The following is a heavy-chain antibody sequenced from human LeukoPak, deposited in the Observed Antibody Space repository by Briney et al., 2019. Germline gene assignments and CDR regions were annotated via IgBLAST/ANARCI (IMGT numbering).Heavy chain of an antibody. V-gene: IGHV3-9*01. CDR1: GFTFDDYA. CDR2: ISWNSGSI. D-gene: IGHD3-10*01. J-gene: IGHJ4*02. CDR3: AKAPPITMVRGVIGGYFDY. Sequence: PGRSLRLSCAASGFTFDDYAMHWVRQAPGKGLEWVSGISWNSGSIGYAVSVKGRFTISRDNAKNSLYLQMNSLRAEDTALYYCAKAPPITMVRGVIGGYFDYWGQGTLVTVSS.